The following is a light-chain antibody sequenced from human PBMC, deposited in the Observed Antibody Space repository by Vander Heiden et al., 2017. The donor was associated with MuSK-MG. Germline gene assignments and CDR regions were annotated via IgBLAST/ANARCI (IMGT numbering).Light chain of an antibody. J-gene: IGKJ1*01. CDR1: HSIGSY. CDR3: QQQRSGAPSRT. CDR2: DAS. Sequence: IVMTQSPATLALSPGERATLSCRASHSIGSYLASYNQRPGQAPSLLIYDASSSATGITARFSCSGCATAFTLTISTRMPADFDVYNCQQQRSGAPSRTFGQGTKVEVK. V-gene: IGKV3-11*01.